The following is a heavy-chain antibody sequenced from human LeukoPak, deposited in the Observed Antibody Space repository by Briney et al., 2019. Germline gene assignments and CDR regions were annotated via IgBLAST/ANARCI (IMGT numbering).Heavy chain of an antibody. CDR1: GGSISGYY. V-gene: IGHV4-59*08. J-gene: IGHJ4*02. CDR2: IYSSGST. CDR3: XXYYCSGTCYHFDY. D-gene: IGHD2-15*01. Sequence: PSETLSLTCTVSGGSISGYYWSWIRQPPGKGLEWIGYIYSSGSTKYSPSLKSRVTMSVDTSKNQFSLKLTSVTAANTAGYYCXXYYCSGTCYHFDYWGQGTLVTVSS.